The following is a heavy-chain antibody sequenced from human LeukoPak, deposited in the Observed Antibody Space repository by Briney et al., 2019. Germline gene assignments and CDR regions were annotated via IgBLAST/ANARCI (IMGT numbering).Heavy chain of an antibody. J-gene: IGHJ3*02. Sequence: SVKVSCKASGGTFSSYAISWVRQAPGQGLEWMGGIIPIFGTANYAQKFQGGVTITADESTSTAYIELSSLRSEDTAVYYCASRIVGATPAFDIWGQGTMVTVSS. CDR1: GGTFSSYA. D-gene: IGHD1-26*01. V-gene: IGHV1-69*13. CDR2: IIPIFGTA. CDR3: ASRIVGATPAFDI.